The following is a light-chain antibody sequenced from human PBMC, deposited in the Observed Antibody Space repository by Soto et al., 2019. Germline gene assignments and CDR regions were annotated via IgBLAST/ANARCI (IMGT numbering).Light chain of an antibody. CDR3: QHYNTWPWT. V-gene: IGKV3-15*01. J-gene: IGKJ1*01. Sequence: EIVMTQSPANMSVSPGETATLSCRASQTIGDTLAWYQQRPGQAPMLVIHRAATRATDIPGRISGGGSGTEFSLTISSLQSEDSAVYYCQHYNTWPWTFGQGTKVEV. CDR2: RAA. CDR1: QTIGDT.